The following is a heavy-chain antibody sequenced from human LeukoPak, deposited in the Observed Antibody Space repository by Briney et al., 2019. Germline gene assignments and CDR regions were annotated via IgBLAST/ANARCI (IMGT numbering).Heavy chain of an antibody. CDR1: GYTLTELS. D-gene: IGHD6-13*01. V-gene: IGHV1-24*01. CDR3: ATTGAAAAYYYYMDV. CDR2: FDPEDGET. Sequence: ASVKVSCKVSGYTLTELSMHWVRQAPGKGLEWMGGFDPEDGETIYAQKFQGRVTMTEDTSTDTAYMELSSLRSEDTAVYYCATTGAAAAYYYYMDVWGKGTTVTVSS. J-gene: IGHJ6*03.